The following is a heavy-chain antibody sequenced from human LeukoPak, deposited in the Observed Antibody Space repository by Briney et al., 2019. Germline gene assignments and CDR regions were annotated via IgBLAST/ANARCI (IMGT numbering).Heavy chain of an antibody. CDR2: ISDDGRRK. Sequence: GGSLRPSCAASGFSFISYGMHWVRQAPGKGLEWVGVISDDGRRKDYADSVKGRFTISRDNSKDTLYLQMNSLRAEDTVVYYCAKRPSDYGDYVSYFDYWGQGTLVTVSS. V-gene: IGHV3-30*18. D-gene: IGHD4-17*01. J-gene: IGHJ4*02. CDR1: GFSFISYG. CDR3: AKRPSDYGDYVSYFDY.